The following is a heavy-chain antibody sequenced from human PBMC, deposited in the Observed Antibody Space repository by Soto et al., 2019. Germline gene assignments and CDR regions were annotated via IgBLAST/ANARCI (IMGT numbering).Heavy chain of an antibody. CDR2: ISVDNGNT. Sequence: QGQLVQSGGEVKKPGASVKVSCKASGYTFTDYDISWVRQAPGQGLEWMGWISVDNGNTKYVESLQGRVTMTTDTSTRTAYMVLRGLRSDDTAVYYCARTSVSNYNWFDPWGQGTLVAVSS. J-gene: IGHJ5*02. D-gene: IGHD4-4*01. V-gene: IGHV1-18*01. CDR1: GYTFTDYD. CDR3: ARTSVSNYNWFDP.